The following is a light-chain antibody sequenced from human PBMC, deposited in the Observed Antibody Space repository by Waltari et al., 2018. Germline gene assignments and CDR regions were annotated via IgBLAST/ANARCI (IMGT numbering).Light chain of an antibody. CDR3: QHGYSHPRT. Sequence: IQIIHVRLCLSASVGHILTITCQASEDINNYLNWYHQQPGKAPKLLIYRASSLQSGIPSRFSGSRSGTDYTLTISSLQSEDVGNYYCQHGYSHPRTFGEGTKVEIE. CDR1: EDINNY. V-gene: IGKV1-39*01. J-gene: IGKJ1*01. CDR2: RAS.